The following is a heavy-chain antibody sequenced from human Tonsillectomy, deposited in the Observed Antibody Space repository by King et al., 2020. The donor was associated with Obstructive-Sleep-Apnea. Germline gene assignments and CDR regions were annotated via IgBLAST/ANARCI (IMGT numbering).Heavy chain of an antibody. CDR3: AKDGDIVVVVAATGGWFDP. V-gene: IGHV3-23*04. D-gene: IGHD2-15*01. J-gene: IGHJ5*02. CDR2: ISGSGGST. Sequence: EVQLVESGGGLVQPGGSLRLSCAASGFTFSSYAMSWVRQAPGKGLEWVSAISGSGGSTYYADSVKGRFTISRDNSKNTLYLQMNSLRAEDTAVYYCAKDGDIVVVVAATGGWFDPWGQGTLVTVSS. CDR1: GFTFSSYA.